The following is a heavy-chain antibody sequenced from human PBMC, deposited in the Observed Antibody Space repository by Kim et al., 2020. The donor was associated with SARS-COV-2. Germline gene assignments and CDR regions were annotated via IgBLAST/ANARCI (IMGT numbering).Heavy chain of an antibody. CDR2: INHSGST. J-gene: IGHJ5*02. D-gene: IGHD3-10*01. CDR1: GGSFSGYY. Sequence: SETLSLTCAVYGGSFSGYYWSWIRQPPGKGLEWIGEINHSGSTNYNPSLKSRVTISVDTSKNQFSLKLSSVTAADTAVYYCARPRITMVRGGPFDPWGQGTLVTVSS. V-gene: IGHV4-34*01. CDR3: ARPRITMVRGGPFDP.